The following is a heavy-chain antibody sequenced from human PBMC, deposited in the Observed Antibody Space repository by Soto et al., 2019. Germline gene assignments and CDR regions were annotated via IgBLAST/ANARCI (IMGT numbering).Heavy chain of an antibody. CDR2: IIPIFGTA. CDR1: GGTFSSYA. CDR3: ARAIPRIAVAGPPGYYGMDV. V-gene: IGHV1-69*13. D-gene: IGHD6-19*01. Sequence: AASVKVSCKASGGTFSSYAISWVRQAPGQGLEWMGGIIPIFGTANYAQKFQGRVTITADESTSTAYMELSSLRSEDTAVYYCARAIPRIAVAGPPGYYGMDVWGQGTTVTVSS. J-gene: IGHJ6*02.